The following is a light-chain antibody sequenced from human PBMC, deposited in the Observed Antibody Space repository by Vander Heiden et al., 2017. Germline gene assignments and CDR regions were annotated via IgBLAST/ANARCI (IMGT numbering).Light chain of an antibody. J-gene: IGKJ2*01. V-gene: IGKV3-20*01. Sequence: ELVLTRSPGTLSLSPGERTTLSCRASQSVSSSYLAWYQQKPGQAPRRLIYGASSRATGIPDRFSGSGSGTDFTLTISRLEPEEFAVYYCQQYGSSQTFGQGTKLEIK. CDR3: QQYGSSQT. CDR2: GAS. CDR1: QSVSSSY.